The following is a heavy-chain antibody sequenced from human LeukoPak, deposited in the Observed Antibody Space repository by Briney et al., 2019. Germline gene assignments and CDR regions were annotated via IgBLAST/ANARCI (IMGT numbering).Heavy chain of an antibody. V-gene: IGHV1-8*01. D-gene: IGHD3-16*01. J-gene: IGHJ6*03. CDR2: MNPNSGNT. Sequence: ASVKVSCKASGYTFTSYDINWVRQATGQGLEWMGWMNPNSGNTGYAQKFQGRVTMTRNTSVSTAYMELSTLRSEDTAVYYCARAPSWGHTDYYYYMDVWGKGTTATVSS. CDR1: GYTFTSYD. CDR3: ARAPSWGHTDYYYYMDV.